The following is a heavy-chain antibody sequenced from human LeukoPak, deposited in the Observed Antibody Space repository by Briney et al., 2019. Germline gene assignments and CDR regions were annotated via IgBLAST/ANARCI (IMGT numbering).Heavy chain of an antibody. Sequence: GASVKVSCKASGYTFTSYGISWVRQAPGQGPEWMGWISAYNGNTNYAQKLQGRVTMTTDTSTSTAYMELRSLRSDDTAVYYCARDPELDSSSWYYFDYWGQGTLVTVSS. J-gene: IGHJ4*02. CDR1: GYTFTSYG. D-gene: IGHD6-13*01. V-gene: IGHV1-18*01. CDR2: ISAYNGNT. CDR3: ARDPELDSSSWYYFDY.